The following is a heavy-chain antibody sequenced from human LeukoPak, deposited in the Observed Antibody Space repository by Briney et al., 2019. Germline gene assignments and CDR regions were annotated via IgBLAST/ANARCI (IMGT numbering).Heavy chain of an antibody. CDR1: GGSISSSSYY. J-gene: IGHJ4*02. V-gene: IGHV4-39*01. CDR3: ATHTNNYYDSSGYSDY. D-gene: IGHD3-22*01. Sequence: SETLSLTCTVSGGSISSSSYYWSWIRQPPGKGLEWIGSIYYSGSTYYNPSLKSRVTISVDTSKNQFSLKLSSVTAADTAVYYCATHTNNYYDSSGYSDYWGQGTLVTVSS. CDR2: IYYSGST.